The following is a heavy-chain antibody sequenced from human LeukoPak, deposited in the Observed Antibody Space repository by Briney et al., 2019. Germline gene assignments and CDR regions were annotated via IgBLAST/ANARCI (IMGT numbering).Heavy chain of an antibody. J-gene: IGHJ4*02. V-gene: IGHV3-11*04. Sequence: LSLTCAVYGGSFSGYYWSWIRQAPGKGLEWISYIHSSGDYIFYADSVKGRFTVSRDNARNSLYLQMNSLRAEDTAIYYCAREYNSRATFDYWGQGTLVTVSS. CDR3: AREYNSRATFDY. CDR1: GGSFSGYY. D-gene: IGHD1-20*01. CDR2: IHSSGDYI.